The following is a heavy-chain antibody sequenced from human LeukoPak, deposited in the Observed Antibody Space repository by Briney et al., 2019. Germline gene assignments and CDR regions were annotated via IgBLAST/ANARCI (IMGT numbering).Heavy chain of an antibody. D-gene: IGHD3-22*01. Sequence: GGSLRLSCAASGFAVSGNYMSWVRQAPGKGLEWVSVIYSDGRTYYADSVKGRFTISRDNAKNTVSLQMNSLRAEDTGVYYCARAPSEIGGYYPEYFRHWGQGTLVTVSS. CDR1: GFAVSGNY. CDR3: ARAPSEIGGYYPEYFRH. J-gene: IGHJ1*01. CDR2: IYSDGRT. V-gene: IGHV3-53*01.